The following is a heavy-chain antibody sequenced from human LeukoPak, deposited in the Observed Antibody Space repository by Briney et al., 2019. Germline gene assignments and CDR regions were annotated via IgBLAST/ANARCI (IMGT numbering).Heavy chain of an antibody. CDR2: AYYSGST. CDR3: ARDPKAAGSYDY. Sequence: PSETLSLTCTVSGVSISSYYWSWIRQPPGKGLEWIGYAYYSGSTKYNPSLKSRVTISLDTSKNQFSLGLSSVTAADTAVYYCARDPKAAGSYDYWGRGILVTVSS. D-gene: IGHD6-13*01. J-gene: IGHJ4*02. V-gene: IGHV4-59*01. CDR1: GVSISSYY.